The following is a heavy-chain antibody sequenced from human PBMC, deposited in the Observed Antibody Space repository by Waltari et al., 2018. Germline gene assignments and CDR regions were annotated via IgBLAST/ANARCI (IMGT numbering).Heavy chain of an antibody. CDR3: AKGYSSGWYWDYFDY. J-gene: IGHJ4*02. Sequence: EVQLLESGGGLVQPGGSLRLSCAASGFTFSSYAMSWFRQARGKGLEWVSAISGSGGSTYYADSVKGRFTISRDNSKNTLYLQMNSLRAEDTAVYYCAKGYSSGWYWDYFDYWGQGTLVTVSS. V-gene: IGHV3-23*01. CDR2: ISGSGGST. D-gene: IGHD6-19*01. CDR1: GFTFSSYA.